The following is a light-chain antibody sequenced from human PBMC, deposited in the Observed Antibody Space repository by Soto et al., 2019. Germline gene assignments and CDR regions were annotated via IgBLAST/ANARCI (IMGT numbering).Light chain of an antibody. V-gene: IGKV3-15*01. CDR3: QQYNNWPYT. CDR2: GAS. J-gene: IGKJ2*01. Sequence: EIVMTQSPATLSVSPGERAALSCRASQSVSRNFAWYQQKPGQAPRLLIYGASTRATGIPARFSGSGSGTEFTLTISSLQSEDFAVYYCQQYNNWPYTFGQGTKLEI. CDR1: QSVSRN.